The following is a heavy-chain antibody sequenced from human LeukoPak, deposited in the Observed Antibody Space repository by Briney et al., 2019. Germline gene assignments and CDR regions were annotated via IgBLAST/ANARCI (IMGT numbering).Heavy chain of an antibody. D-gene: IGHD6-13*01. J-gene: IGHJ4*02. Sequence: SETLSLTCAVYGVSFSGYYWSWIRQSPGQGLEWIGEINHSGSTNYNPSLKSRVTISVDTSKNQFSLKLSSVSAAYTAVYYCARRQYSSSWYGYFDYWGQGTLVTVSS. CDR3: ARRQYSSSWYGYFDY. CDR1: GVSFSGYY. CDR2: INHSGST. V-gene: IGHV4-34*01.